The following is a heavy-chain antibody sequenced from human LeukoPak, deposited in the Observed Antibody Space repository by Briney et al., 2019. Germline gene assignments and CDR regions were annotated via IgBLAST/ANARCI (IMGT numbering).Heavy chain of an antibody. CDR1: GFTFSPHY. Sequence: GGSLRLSCAASGFTFSPHYMDWVRQSPGQGMEWVGLIRNKANGYTTIYAASVKGRFTISRDDSKNSVYLQMDSLKTEDTAVYYCGDLGSAGTDHWGQGTLVTVSS. V-gene: IGHV3-72*01. D-gene: IGHD3-10*01. CDR2: IRNKANGYTT. CDR3: GDLGSAGTDH. J-gene: IGHJ4*02.